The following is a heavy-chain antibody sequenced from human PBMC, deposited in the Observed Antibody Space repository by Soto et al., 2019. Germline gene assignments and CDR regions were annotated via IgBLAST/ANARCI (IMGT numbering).Heavy chain of an antibody. Sequence: PGGVPRLSCAASGFTFSTYAMSWVRQAPGKGLEWVSAISDSGGRTYYADSVQGRFTISRDNSKNTLYLQMNSLRAEDTAVYYCAKVGDTGWIDYWGQGTLVTVSS. V-gene: IGHV3-23*01. CDR1: GFTFSTYA. CDR3: AKVGDTGWIDY. D-gene: IGHD4-17*01. CDR2: ISDSGGRT. J-gene: IGHJ4*02.